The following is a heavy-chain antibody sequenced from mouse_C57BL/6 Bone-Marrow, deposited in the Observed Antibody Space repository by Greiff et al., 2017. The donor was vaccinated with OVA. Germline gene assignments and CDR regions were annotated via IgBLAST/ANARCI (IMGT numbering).Heavy chain of an antibody. CDR2: ISSGSSTI. Sequence: EVKLVESGGGLVKPGGSLKLSCAASGFTFSDYGMHWVRQAPEKGLEWVAYISSGSSTIYYADTVKGRFTISRDNAKNTLFLQMTSLRSEDTAMYYCARDLGPYYYAMDYWGQGTSVTVSS. CDR1: GFTFSDYG. V-gene: IGHV5-17*01. J-gene: IGHJ4*01. D-gene: IGHD4-1*01. CDR3: ARDLGPYYYAMDY.